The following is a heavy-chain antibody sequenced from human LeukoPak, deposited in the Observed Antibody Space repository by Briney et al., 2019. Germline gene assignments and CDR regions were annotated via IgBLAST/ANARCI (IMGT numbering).Heavy chain of an antibody. V-gene: IGHV3-21*01. Sequence: GGSPRLSCAASGFTFSSYSMNWVRQAPGKGLEWVSSISSSSSYIYYADSVKGRFTISRDNAKNSLYLQMNSLRAEDTAVYYCARDRSFIAVAGTWYFDLWGRGTLVTVSS. CDR2: ISSSSSYI. CDR1: GFTFSSYS. J-gene: IGHJ2*01. D-gene: IGHD6-19*01. CDR3: ARDRSFIAVAGTWYFDL.